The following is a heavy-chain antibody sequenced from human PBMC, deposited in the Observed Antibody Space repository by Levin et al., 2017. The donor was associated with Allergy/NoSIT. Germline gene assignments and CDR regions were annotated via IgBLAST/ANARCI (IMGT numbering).Heavy chain of an antibody. CDR3: ARLRRTTYYYVSGSRERLDY. V-gene: IGHV5-51*01. Sequence: GGSLRLSCKGSGYSFTSYWIGWVRQMPGKGLEWMGIIYPGDSDTRYSPSFQGQVTISADKSISTAYLQWSSLKASDTAMYYCARLRRTTYYYVSGSRERLDYWGQGTLVTVSS. CDR1: GYSFTSYW. CDR2: IYPGDSDT. D-gene: IGHD3-10*01. J-gene: IGHJ4*02.